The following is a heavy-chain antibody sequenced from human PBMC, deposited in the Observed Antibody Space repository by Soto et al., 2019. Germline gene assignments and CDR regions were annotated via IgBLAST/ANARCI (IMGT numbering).Heavy chain of an antibody. D-gene: IGHD2-8*01. J-gene: IGHJ2*01. CDR3: ARGMGRYFDL. V-gene: IGHV4-4*07. Sequence: SETLSLTCAISGDSIGNSYWSWIRQPAGKGLESLGRLSASGRTNYSPSLQSRVTMSLDRSKNRFSLRLTSVSAADTAVYFCARGMGRYFDLWGRGTLVTVSS. CDR1: GDSIGNSY. CDR2: LSASGRT.